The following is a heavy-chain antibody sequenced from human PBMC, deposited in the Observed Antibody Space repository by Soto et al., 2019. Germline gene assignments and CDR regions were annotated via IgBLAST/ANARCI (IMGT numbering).Heavy chain of an antibody. CDR2: INPSGGST. CDR3: ARGLTVTGFDY. CDR1: GYTFTSYY. V-gene: IGHV1-46*03. Sequence: QVQMVQSGAEVKKPGASVKVSCKTSGYTFTSYYIHWVRQAPGQGLEWMGIINPSGGSTSYAQKFQGRVIMTRETSTSTVYMELSSLRSEDTTVYYCARGLTVTGFDYWGQGTLVTVSS. J-gene: IGHJ4*02. D-gene: IGHD4-17*01.